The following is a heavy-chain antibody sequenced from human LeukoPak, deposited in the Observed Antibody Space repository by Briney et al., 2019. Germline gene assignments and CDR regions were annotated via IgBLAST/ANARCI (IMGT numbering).Heavy chain of an antibody. D-gene: IGHD6-13*01. J-gene: IGHJ3*02. CDR1: GFTFSDYY. CDR2: ISSSGSTI. Sequence: PGGSLRLSCAASGFTFSDYYMSWIRQAPGKGLEWVSYISSSGSTIYYADSVKGRFTISRDNVDNSLYLQMNSLRVEDTAVYYCARETESSSWPPRSSAFDIWGQGTMVTVSS. V-gene: IGHV3-11*01. CDR3: ARETESSSWPPRSSAFDI.